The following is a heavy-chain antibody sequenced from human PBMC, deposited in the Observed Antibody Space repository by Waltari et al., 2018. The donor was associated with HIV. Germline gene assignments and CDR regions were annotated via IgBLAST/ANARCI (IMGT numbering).Heavy chain of an antibody. CDR1: AYSFTSYD. Sequence: QVLLVQSAAEVKKPGASVEVSCKASAYSFTSYDINWVRQATGQGLEWMGWMTPTSGKTGYTQKYQGRVTITRNTSISTAYMELSSLRSDDTAVYYCARGGYTYGDDYWGQGTLVTVSS. J-gene: IGHJ4*02. V-gene: IGHV1-8*01. D-gene: IGHD5-18*01. CDR2: MTPTSGKT. CDR3: ARGGYTYGDDY.